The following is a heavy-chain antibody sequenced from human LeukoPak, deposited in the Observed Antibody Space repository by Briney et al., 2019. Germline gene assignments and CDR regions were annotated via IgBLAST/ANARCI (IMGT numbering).Heavy chain of an antibody. D-gene: IGHD6-6*01. J-gene: IGHJ4*02. CDR3: ARVYSSSSDFHFDY. V-gene: IGHV3-11*04. Sequence: GGSLRLSCAASGFTFSDYYMSWIRQAPGKGLEWVSYISSSGSTIYYADSVKGRFTISRDNAKNSLYLQMNSLRAEDTAVYYCARVYSSSSDFHFDYRGQGTLVTVSS. CDR2: ISSSGSTI. CDR1: GFTFSDYY.